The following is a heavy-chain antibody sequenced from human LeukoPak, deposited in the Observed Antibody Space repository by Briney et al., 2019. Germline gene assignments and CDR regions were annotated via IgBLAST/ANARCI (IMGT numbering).Heavy chain of an antibody. V-gene: IGHV4-59*01. CDR2: IYYSGST. CDR3: ARDRVRGAPFGY. Sequence: SETLSLTCTVSGGSIRSYYWSWIRQPPGKGLEWIAYIYYSGSTNYNPSLRSRVTISVDTSKNQFSLKPSSVTAADTAVYYCARDRVRGAPFGYWGQGTLVTVSS. J-gene: IGHJ4*02. CDR1: GGSIRSYY. D-gene: IGHD3-10*01.